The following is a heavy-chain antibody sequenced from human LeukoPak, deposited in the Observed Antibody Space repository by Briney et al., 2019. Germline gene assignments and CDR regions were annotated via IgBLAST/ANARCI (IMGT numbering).Heavy chain of an antibody. J-gene: IGHJ4*02. CDR2: ISGSGGST. V-gene: IGHV3-23*01. Sequence: PGGSLRLSCAASGFTFSSYAMSWVRQAPGKGLEWVSAISGSGGSTYYADSVKGRFTISRDNSKDTLYLQMNSLRAEDTAVYYCAKDLASYDYGDYGRRFDYWGQGTLVTVSS. CDR3: AKDLASYDYGDYGRRFDY. D-gene: IGHD4-17*01. CDR1: GFTFSSYA.